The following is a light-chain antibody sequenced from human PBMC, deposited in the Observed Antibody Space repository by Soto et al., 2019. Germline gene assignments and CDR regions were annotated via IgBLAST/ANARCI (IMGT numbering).Light chain of an antibody. CDR3: QQYYSYPQVT. Sequence: DIQMTQSPSSLSASVVDRVTITGQASQDISNYLNWYQQKLGKAPKLLIYDASTLQSGVPSRFSGSGSGTDFTLTISCLQSEDFATYYCQQYYSYPQVTFGQGTRLEIK. CDR1: QDISNY. V-gene: IGKV1-33*01. CDR2: DAS. J-gene: IGKJ5*01.